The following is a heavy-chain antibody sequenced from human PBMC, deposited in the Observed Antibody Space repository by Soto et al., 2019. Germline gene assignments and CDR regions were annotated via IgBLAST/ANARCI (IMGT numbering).Heavy chain of an antibody. D-gene: IGHD2-2*01. Sequence: SETLSLTCTVSGGSISSYYWSWIRQPPGKGLEWIGYIYYSGSTNYNPSLKSRVTISVDTSKNQFSLKLSSVTAADTAVYYCAREDLYCSSTSCYGGFDYWGQGTLVTVSS. CDR2: IYYSGST. J-gene: IGHJ4*02. V-gene: IGHV4-59*01. CDR3: AREDLYCSSTSCYGGFDY. CDR1: GGSISSYY.